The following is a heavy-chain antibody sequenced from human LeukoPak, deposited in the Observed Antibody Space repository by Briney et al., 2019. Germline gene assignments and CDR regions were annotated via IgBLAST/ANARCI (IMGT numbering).Heavy chain of an antibody. CDR3: ARRESSGRFDY. J-gene: IGHJ4*02. D-gene: IGHD6-19*01. CDR2: ISSSSYDI. V-gene: IGHV3-21*01. Sequence: PGGSLRLSCAASGFTFSSYSMNWVRQAPGKGLERVSSISSSSYDINYTDSMKGRFTISRDNAKNSLYLQMNSLRVEDTAVYYCARRESSGRFDYWGQGTLVTVSS. CDR1: GFTFSSYS.